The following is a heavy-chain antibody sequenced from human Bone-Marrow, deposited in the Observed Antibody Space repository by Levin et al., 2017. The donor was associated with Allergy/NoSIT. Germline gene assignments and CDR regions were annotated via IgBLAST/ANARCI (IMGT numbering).Heavy chain of an antibody. D-gene: IGHD6-6*01. CDR2: ISWNSGSI. CDR3: AKDSYSSSIKYYYGMDV. V-gene: IGHV3-9*01. CDR1: GFTFDDYA. J-gene: IGHJ6*02. Sequence: PGGSLRLSCAASGFTFDDYAMHWVRQAPGKGLEWVSGISWNSGSIGYADSVKGRFTISRDNAKNSLYLQMNSLRAEDTALYYCAKDSYSSSIKYYYGMDVWGQGTTVTVSS.